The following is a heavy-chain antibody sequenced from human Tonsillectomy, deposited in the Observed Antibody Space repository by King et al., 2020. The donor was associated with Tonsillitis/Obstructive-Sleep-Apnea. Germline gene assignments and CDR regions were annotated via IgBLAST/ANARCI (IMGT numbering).Heavy chain of an antibody. Sequence: VQLVESGGGVVQPGRSLRLSCAASGFTFSSYAMHWVRQAPGKGLEWVAVISYDGSNKYYADSVKGRFTISRDNSENTLYLQMNSLRAEDTAVYYCARDRVHWYQLLLGDNWFDPWGQGTLVTVSS. CDR1: GFTFSSYA. CDR3: ARDRVHWYQLLLGDNWFDP. CDR2: ISYDGSNK. J-gene: IGHJ5*02. V-gene: IGHV3-30*04. D-gene: IGHD2-2*01.